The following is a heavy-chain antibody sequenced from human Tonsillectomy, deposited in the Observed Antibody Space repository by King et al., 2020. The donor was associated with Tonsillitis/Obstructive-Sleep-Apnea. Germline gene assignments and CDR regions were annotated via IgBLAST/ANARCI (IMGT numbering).Heavy chain of an antibody. CDR3: AHRRVGFGELFDY. V-gene: IGHV2-5*02. J-gene: IGHJ4*02. CDR2: IYWDDDK. Sequence: TLKESGPTLVKPTQTLTLTCTFSGFPLSTPGMGVGWFRQPPGKAPEWLALIYWDDDKRYSPSLKSRLIITKDTSKNQVVLTMINLDPVDTATYYCAHRRVGFGELFDYWGQGTLVTVSS. D-gene: IGHD3-10*01. CDR1: GFPLSTPGMG.